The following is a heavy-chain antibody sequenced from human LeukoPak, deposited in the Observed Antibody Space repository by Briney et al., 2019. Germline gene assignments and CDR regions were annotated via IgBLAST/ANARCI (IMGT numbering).Heavy chain of an antibody. CDR2: IKQDGSEK. V-gene: IGHV3-7*01. CDR3: APTPQRDYPFDY. D-gene: IGHD6-25*01. Sequence: GGSLTLSCAASGFTFSSYWMSRVRQAPGKGLEWVANIKQDGSEKYYVDSVKGRFTISRDNAKNSLYLQMNSLRAEDTAVYYCAPTPQRDYPFDYWGQGTLVTVSS. CDR1: GFTFSSYW. J-gene: IGHJ4*02.